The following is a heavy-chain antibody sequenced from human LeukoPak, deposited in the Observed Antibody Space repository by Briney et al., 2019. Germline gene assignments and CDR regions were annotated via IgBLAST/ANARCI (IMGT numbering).Heavy chain of an antibody. CDR3: ARLMHTATDY. J-gene: IGHJ4*02. V-gene: IGHV1-46*01. CDR2: INPSGGST. D-gene: IGHD5-18*01. Sequence: GASVKVSCKASGGTFSSYAISWVRQAPGQGLEWMGIINPSGGSTSYAQKFQGRVTMTRDTSTSTVYMELSSLRSEDTAVYYCARLMHTATDYWGQGTLVTVSS. CDR1: GGTFSSYA.